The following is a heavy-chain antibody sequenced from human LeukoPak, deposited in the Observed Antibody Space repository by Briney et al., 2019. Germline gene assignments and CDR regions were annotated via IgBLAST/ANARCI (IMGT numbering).Heavy chain of an antibody. CDR3: ARNLLYCGGDCYPEAAFDI. Sequence: VASVKVSCKASGYTFTGYYMHWVRQAPGQGLEWMGWINPNSGGTNYAQKFQGRVTMTRDTSISTAYMELSRLSSDDTAVYYCARNLLYCGGDCYPEAAFDIWGQGTMVTVSS. J-gene: IGHJ3*02. D-gene: IGHD2-21*02. CDR2: INPNSGGT. V-gene: IGHV1-2*02. CDR1: GYTFTGYY.